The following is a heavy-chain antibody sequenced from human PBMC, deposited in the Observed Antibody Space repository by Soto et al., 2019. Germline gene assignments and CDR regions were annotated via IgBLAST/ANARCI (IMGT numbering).Heavy chain of an antibody. CDR2: ISDAGSNT. D-gene: IGHD3-3*01. J-gene: IGHJ4*02. CDR1: GFTFSRHT. CDR3: AREVYYDFWSGFNTHPYYFDD. Sequence: QVQLVESGGGVVQPGRSLRLSCAASGFTFSRHTMHWVRQAPGKGLEWVAAISDAGSNTYYADSVKGRFTFSGDNSNNTRHLQMNGVSSEETALHHCAREVYYDFWSGFNTHPYYFDDWGQGTLVTVSS. V-gene: IGHV3-30-3*01.